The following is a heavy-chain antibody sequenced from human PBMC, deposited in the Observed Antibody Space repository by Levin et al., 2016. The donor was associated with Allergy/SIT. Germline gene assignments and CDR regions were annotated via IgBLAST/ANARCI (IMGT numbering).Heavy chain of an antibody. V-gene: IGHV3-30*18. J-gene: IGHJ4*02. CDR1: GFTFSSYG. CDR2: ISYEGGTK. Sequence: GGSLRLSCAASGFTFSSYGMHWVRQAPGKGLEWVAVISYEGGTKFYADSVKGRFTISRDNSKNTLYLQMNSLRGEDAAVYHCVKEQSEVASRATDYWGQGTLVTVSS. D-gene: IGHD2-15*01. CDR3: VKEQSEVASRATDY.